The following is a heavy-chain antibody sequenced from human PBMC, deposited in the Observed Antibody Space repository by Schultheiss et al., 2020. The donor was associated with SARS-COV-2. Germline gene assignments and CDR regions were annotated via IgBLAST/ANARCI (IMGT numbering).Heavy chain of an antibody. CDR3: ARDQAYGDYYYYYGMDV. CDR1: GGSVTSASYY. Sequence: SETLSLTCTVSGGSVTSASYYWSWFRQPPGKGLEWIGYIYYTGSTYYNPSLKSRVTMSVDTSKNQFSLKLSAVTAADTAVYYCARDQAYGDYYYYYGMDVWGQGTTVTVSS. J-gene: IGHJ6*02. V-gene: IGHV4-61*01. D-gene: IGHD4-17*01. CDR2: IYYTGST.